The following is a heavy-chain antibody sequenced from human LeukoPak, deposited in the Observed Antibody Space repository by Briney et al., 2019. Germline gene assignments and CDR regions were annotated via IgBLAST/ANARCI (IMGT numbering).Heavy chain of an antibody. Sequence: ASVKVSCKASGYTFTSYYMHWVRQAPGQGLEWMGIIDPSGGSTSYAQKFQGRVTMTRDTSTSTVYMELSSLRSEDTAVYYCARSGSTGLFDYWGQGTLVTVSS. V-gene: IGHV1-46*01. CDR1: GYTFTSYY. CDR2: IDPSGGST. D-gene: IGHD5/OR15-5a*01. CDR3: ARSGSTGLFDY. J-gene: IGHJ4*02.